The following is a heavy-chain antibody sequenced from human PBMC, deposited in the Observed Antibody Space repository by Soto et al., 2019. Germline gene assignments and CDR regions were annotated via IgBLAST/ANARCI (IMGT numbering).Heavy chain of an antibody. J-gene: IGHJ4*02. V-gene: IGHV3-30*09. CDR3: ARRTGTAPRFDY. D-gene: IGHD1-7*01. CDR1: GFTFSDFE. CDR2: ISYDGSNQ. Sequence: QVQLVESGGGVVQPGRSLRLSCSASGFTFSDFEMYWVRQAPGKGLDWVSFISYDGSNQYYAGSVKGRFAVSRDNSRTTLSLLMNSLRPEDTAVYFCARRTGTAPRFDYWGQGTLVTVSS.